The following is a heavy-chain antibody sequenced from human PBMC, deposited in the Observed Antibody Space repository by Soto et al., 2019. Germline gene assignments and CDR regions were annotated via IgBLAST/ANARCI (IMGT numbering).Heavy chain of an antibody. CDR2: VYSGDST. D-gene: IGHD1-26*01. V-gene: IGHV3-53*01. CDR1: GFTVSGIY. CDR3: ARVEPTSWYFDL. J-gene: IGHJ2*01. Sequence: PGGSLRLSCAVSGFTVSGIYLSWVRQAPGMGLEWVSFVYSGDSTFYAESVRGRFTSSRDSSRNTVHLQMRSLRREDTAVYYCARVEPTSWYFDLWGRGTPVTVSS.